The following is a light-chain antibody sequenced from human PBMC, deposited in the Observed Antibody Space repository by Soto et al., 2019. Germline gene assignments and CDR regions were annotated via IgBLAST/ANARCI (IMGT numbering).Light chain of an antibody. V-gene: IGKV3-20*01. J-gene: IGKJ1*01. Sequence: EIVLTQSPGTLSLSPWERATLSCRASQSVSSSYLAWYQQKPGQAPRLLIYGASSRATGIPDRFRGSGSGTDFTLTISRLEPEDFAVYYCQQYGSSPSFGQGTKVDIK. CDR2: GAS. CDR1: QSVSSSY. CDR3: QQYGSSPS.